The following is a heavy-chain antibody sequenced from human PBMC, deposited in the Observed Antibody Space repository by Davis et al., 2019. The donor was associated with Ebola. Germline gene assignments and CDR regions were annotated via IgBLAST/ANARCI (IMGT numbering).Heavy chain of an antibody. V-gene: IGHV1-69*04. Sequence: SVKVSCKASGGTFSSYAISWVRQAPGQGLKWMGRIIPILGIANYAQKFQGRVTITADKSTSTAYMELSSLRSEDTAVYYCARDWLYCSSTSCSRYYYYGMDVWGQGTTVTVSS. J-gene: IGHJ6*02. CDR2: IIPILGIA. D-gene: IGHD2-2*01. CDR3: ARDWLYCSSTSCSRYYYYGMDV. CDR1: GGTFSSYA.